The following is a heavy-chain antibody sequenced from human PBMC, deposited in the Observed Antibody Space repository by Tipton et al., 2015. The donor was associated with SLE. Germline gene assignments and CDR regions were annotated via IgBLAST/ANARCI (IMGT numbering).Heavy chain of an antibody. V-gene: IGHV3-74*01. D-gene: IGHD3-3*02. Sequence: SLRLSCVASGFTFSSYWMHWVRQAPGKGLVWVSRINSDGSSPTYADSVKGRSTISRDNAKNTLYLQMNSLRAEDTAVYYCVSPFDLGYWGQGTLVTVSS. CDR1: GFTFSSYW. CDR3: VSPFDLGY. J-gene: IGHJ4*02. CDR2: INSDGSSP.